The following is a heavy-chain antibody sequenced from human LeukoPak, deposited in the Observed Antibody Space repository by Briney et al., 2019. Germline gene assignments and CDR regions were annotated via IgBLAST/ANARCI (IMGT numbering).Heavy chain of an antibody. CDR2: IYYSGST. D-gene: IGHD3-3*01. J-gene: IGHJ4*02. V-gene: IGHV4-59*01. CDR1: GGSISSYY. CDR3: ARFLEWSPGSDLFDY. Sequence: SETLSLTCTVSGGSISSYYWSWIRQPPGKGLEWIGYIYYSGSTNYNPSLKSRVTISVDTSKNQFSLKLSSVTAADTAVYYCARFLEWSPGSDLFDYWGQGTLVTVSS.